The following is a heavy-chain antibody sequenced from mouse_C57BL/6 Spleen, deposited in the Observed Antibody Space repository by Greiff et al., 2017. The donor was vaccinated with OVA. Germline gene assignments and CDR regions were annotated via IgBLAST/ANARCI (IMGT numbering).Heavy chain of an antibody. CDR3: ARQTAQATSHYFDY. D-gene: IGHD3-2*02. Sequence: DVKLVESGGDLVKPGGSLKLSCAASGFTFSSYGMSWVRQTPDKRLEWVATISSGGSYTYYPDSVKGRFTISRDNAKNTLYLQMSSLKSEDTAMYYCARQTAQATSHYFDYWGQGTTLTVSS. V-gene: IGHV5-6*02. CDR1: GFTFSSYG. J-gene: IGHJ2*01. CDR2: ISSGGSYT.